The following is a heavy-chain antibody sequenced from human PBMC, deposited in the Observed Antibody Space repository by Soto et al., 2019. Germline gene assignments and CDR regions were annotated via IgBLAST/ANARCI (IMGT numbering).Heavy chain of an antibody. CDR3: ARGSYYSGWV. CDR1: GDSVSSTSAA. CDR2: TYYRSKWYS. Sequence: SQTLSLTCSISGDSVSSTSAAWSWIRQSPSRGLEWLGRTYYRSKWYSDYAVSVKSRITINPDTSKNQFSLQLNSVTPEDTAVYYCARGSYYSGWVWGQGTLVTVSS. V-gene: IGHV6-1*01. D-gene: IGHD6-19*01. J-gene: IGHJ4*02.